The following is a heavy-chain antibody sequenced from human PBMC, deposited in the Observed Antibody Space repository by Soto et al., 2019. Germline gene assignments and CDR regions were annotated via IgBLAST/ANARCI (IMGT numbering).Heavy chain of an antibody. CDR3: AKDPYYDILTGDGMDV. D-gene: IGHD3-9*01. Sequence: GGSLRLSCAASGFTFSSYGMHWVRQAPGKGLEWVAVISYDGSNKYYADSVKGRFTISRDNSKNTLYLQMNSLRAEDTAVYYCAKDPYYDILTGDGMDVWGQGTTVTVSS. CDR1: GFTFSSYG. V-gene: IGHV3-30*18. J-gene: IGHJ6*02. CDR2: ISYDGSNK.